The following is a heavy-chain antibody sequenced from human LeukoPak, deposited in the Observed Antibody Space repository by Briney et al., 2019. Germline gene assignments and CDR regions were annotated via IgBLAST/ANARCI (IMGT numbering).Heavy chain of an antibody. Sequence: PSETLSLTCTVSGGSISSYYWSWIRQPPGKGLEWIGYIYYSGSTNYNPSLKSRVTISVGTSKNQFSLKLSSVTAADTAVYYCARVPGGWFDPWGQGTLVTVSS. J-gene: IGHJ5*02. CDR1: GGSISSYY. CDR2: IYYSGST. V-gene: IGHV4-59*01. CDR3: ARVPGGWFDP. D-gene: IGHD1-26*01.